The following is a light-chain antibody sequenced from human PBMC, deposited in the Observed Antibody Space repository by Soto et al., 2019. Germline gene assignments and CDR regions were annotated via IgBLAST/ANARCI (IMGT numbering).Light chain of an antibody. J-gene: IGLJ2*01. V-gene: IGLV2-14*01. CDR1: SSDVGGYNY. CDR3: SSYTTSSTLI. Sequence: QSALTQPASVSGSPGQSITISCTGTSSDVGGYNYVSWYQQHPGKAPKLMIYDVSNRPSGVSNRFSGSKSGTTASLTISGLQAEDEADYYCSSYTTSSTLIFGGATKLTVL. CDR2: DVS.